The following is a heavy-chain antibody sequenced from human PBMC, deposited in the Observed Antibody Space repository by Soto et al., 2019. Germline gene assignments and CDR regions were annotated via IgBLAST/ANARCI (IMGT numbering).Heavy chain of an antibody. D-gene: IGHD3-22*01. Sequence: PGGSLRLSCAASGFTFSSYSMNWVRQAPGKGLEWVSHISSSSSSMSYADSVKGRFTISRDNAKNSLHLQMNSLKDEDTAVYYCALLSPRGYYWFQHWGQGTLVTVSS. V-gene: IGHV3-48*02. CDR2: ISSSSSSM. J-gene: IGHJ1*01. CDR3: ALLSPRGYYWFQH. CDR1: GFTFSSYS.